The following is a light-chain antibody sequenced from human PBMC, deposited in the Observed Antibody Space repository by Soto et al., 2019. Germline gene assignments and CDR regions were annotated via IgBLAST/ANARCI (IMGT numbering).Light chain of an antibody. J-gene: IGKJ2*01. CDR1: QSVSSDY. CDR3: QHYDSSPQAYT. CDR2: GAS. V-gene: IGKV3-20*01. Sequence: EIVLTQSPGTLSLSPGERATLSCRASQSVSSDYLAWYQQKPGQAPRLLIYGASTRATGIPDRFSGSGSGTVFTLTISRLEPEDFAVYYCQHYDSSPQAYTFGQGTKLEI.